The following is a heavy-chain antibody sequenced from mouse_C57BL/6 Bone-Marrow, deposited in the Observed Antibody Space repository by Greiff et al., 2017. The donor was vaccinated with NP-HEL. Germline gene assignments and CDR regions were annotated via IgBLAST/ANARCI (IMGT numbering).Heavy chain of an antibody. D-gene: IGHD1-1*01. CDR2: INPNNGGT. CDR3: AREGTRYYLDY. V-gene: IGHV1-22*01. Sequence: VQLQQSGPELVKPGASVKMSCKASGYTFTDYNMHWVKQSHGKRLEWIGYINPNNGGTSYNQKFKGKATLTVNKSSRTAYRELRSLTSEDSAVYYCAREGTRYYLDYGGKGTTRTVSS. J-gene: IGHJ2*01. CDR1: GYTFTDYN.